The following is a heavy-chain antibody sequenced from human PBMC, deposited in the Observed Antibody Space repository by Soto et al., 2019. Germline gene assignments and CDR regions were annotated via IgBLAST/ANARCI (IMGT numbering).Heavy chain of an antibody. Sequence: GXSXKVSCKASGYTXTNYNIDLFRQAPGQGLEWLGIIRPSGINTRYAQGFQGRVTVTRDTYTSTANMELPSLTSQDTAVYYCAREPKESFYFDYWGQGTLGTVS. CDR1: GYTXTNYN. CDR3: AREPKESFYFDY. CDR2: IRPSGINT. J-gene: IGHJ4*02. V-gene: IGHV1-46*01.